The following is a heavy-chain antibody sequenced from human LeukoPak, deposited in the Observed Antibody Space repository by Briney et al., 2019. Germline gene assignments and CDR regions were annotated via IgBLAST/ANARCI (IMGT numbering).Heavy chain of an antibody. J-gene: IGHJ4*02. D-gene: IGHD2-2*01. V-gene: IGHV4-4*02. CDR3: ARDPHCSSSRCPFDY. Sequence: PSETLSLTCAVSAGSISSSDWWSWVRQPPGKGLEWIGYIYQTESPKYNASLQSRVTLSLDRSKNQFSLKLTSVTAADPAVYYCARDPHCSSSRCPFDYWGQGALVTVSS. CDR1: AGSISSSDW. CDR2: IYQTESP.